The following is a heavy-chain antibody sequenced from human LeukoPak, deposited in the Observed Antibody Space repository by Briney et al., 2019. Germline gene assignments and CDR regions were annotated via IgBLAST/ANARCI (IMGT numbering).Heavy chain of an antibody. CDR3: AGRTILFGYCSSTSCYAASDY. V-gene: IGHV1-69*13. J-gene: IGHJ4*02. CDR2: IIPIFGTA. Sequence: GASVKVSCKASGGTFSSYAISWVRQAPGQGLEWMGGIIPIFGTANYAQKFQGRVTITADESTSTAYMELSSLRSEDTAVYYCAGRTILFGYCSSTSCYAASDYWGQGTLVTVSS. D-gene: IGHD2-2*01. CDR1: GGTFSSYA.